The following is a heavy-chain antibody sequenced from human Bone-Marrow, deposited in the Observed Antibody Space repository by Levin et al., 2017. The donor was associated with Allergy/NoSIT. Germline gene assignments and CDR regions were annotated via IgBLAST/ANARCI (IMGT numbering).Heavy chain of an antibody. D-gene: IGHD6-13*01. V-gene: IGHV3-21*01. CDR2: ISSSSSYI. Sequence: SGGSLRLSCAASGFTFSSYSMNWVRQAPGKGLEWVSSISSSSSYIYYADSVKGRFTISRDNAKNSLYLQMNSLRAEDTAVYYCASEQQLVQLPFDYWGQGTLVTVSS. CDR1: GFTFSSYS. J-gene: IGHJ4*02. CDR3: ASEQQLVQLPFDY.